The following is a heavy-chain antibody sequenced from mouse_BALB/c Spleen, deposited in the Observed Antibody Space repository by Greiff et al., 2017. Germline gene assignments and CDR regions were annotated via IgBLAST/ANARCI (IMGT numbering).Heavy chain of an antibody. Sequence: VQLQQSGAELVKPGASVKLSCTASGFNIKDTYMHWVKQRPEQGLEWIGRIDPANGNTKYDPKFQGKATITADTSSNTAYLQLSSLTSEDTAVYYCARNYYGSYWYFDVWGAGTTVTVSS. CDR3: ARNYYGSYWYFDV. CDR1: GFNIKDTY. V-gene: IGHV14-3*02. D-gene: IGHD1-1*01. CDR2: IDPANGNT. J-gene: IGHJ1*01.